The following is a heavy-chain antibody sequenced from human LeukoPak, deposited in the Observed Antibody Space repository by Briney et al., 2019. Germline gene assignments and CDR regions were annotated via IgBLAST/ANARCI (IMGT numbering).Heavy chain of an antibody. CDR1: GYTVTSYY. CDR3: ARAPQAQWLFDY. Sequence: ASVKVSCKASGYTVTSYYMHWVRQAPGQGLEWMAILNPSGGSSSYAQKFQGRATLTRATPTSTVYMELSSLRTEDTAVYYCARAPQAQWLFDYWGQGTLVTVSS. CDR2: LNPSGGSS. V-gene: IGHV1-46*01. D-gene: IGHD6-19*01. J-gene: IGHJ4*02.